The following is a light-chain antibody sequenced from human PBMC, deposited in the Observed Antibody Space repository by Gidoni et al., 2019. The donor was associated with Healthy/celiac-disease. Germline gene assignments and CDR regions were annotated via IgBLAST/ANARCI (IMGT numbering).Light chain of an antibody. J-gene: IGLJ3*02. CDR1: SSNIGAGYD. Sequence: QSVLTQPSSVSGAPGQTVTISCPGSSSNIGAGYDVHWYQQLPGTAPKLLIYGNSNRPSGVPDRFSGSKSGTSASLAITGLQAEDEADYYCQSYDSSLSGSRVFGGGTKLTVL. CDR2: GNS. V-gene: IGLV1-40*01. CDR3: QSYDSSLSGSRV.